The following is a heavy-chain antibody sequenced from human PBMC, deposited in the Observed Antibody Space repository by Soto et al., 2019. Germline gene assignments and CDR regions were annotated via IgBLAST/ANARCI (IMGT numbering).Heavy chain of an antibody. CDR2: IKQDGSEK. V-gene: IGHV3-7*01. J-gene: IGHJ6*03. CDR3: AREGAYCSGGSCPTYYYYMDV. CDR1: GFTFSSYW. D-gene: IGHD2-15*01. Sequence: EVQLVESGGGLVQPGGSLRLSCAASGFTFSSYWMSWVRQAPGKGLEWVANIKQDGSEKYYVDSVKGRFTISRDNAKNSLYLQMNSLRAEDTAVYYCAREGAYCSGGSCPTYYYYMDVWGKGTTVTVSS.